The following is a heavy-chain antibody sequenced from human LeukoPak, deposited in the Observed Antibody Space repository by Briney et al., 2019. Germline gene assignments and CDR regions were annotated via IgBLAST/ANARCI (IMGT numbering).Heavy chain of an antibody. V-gene: IGHV3-21*01. Sequence: PGGSLRLSCAASGFTFSSYSMNWVRQAPGKGLEWVSSISSSSSYIYYADSVKGRFTISRDNAKNSLYLQMNSLRAEDTAVYYCARVGYDSSGYYSRPEYYFDYWGQGTLVPVSS. D-gene: IGHD3-22*01. J-gene: IGHJ4*02. CDR1: GFTFSSYS. CDR2: ISSSSSYI. CDR3: ARVGYDSSGYYSRPEYYFDY.